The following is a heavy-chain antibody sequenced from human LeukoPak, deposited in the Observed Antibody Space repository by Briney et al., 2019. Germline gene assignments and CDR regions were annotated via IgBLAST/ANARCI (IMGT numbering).Heavy chain of an antibody. CDR2: IYYSGST. CDR1: GGSISSGGYY. D-gene: IGHD2-15*01. V-gene: IGHV4-31*03. CDR3: AASGRRLYLDY. J-gene: IGHJ4*02. Sequence: TPSETLSLTCTVSGGSISSGGYYWSWIRQHPGKGLEWIGYIYYSGSTYYNPPLKSRVTISVDTSKNQFSLKLSSVTAADTAVYYCAASGRRLYLDYWGQGTLVTVSS.